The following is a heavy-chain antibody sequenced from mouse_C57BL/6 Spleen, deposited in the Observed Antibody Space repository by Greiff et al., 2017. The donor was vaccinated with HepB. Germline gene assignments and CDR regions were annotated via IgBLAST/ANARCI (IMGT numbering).Heavy chain of an antibody. V-gene: IGHV1-55*01. CDR3: ARSKTTVVAPFDY. J-gene: IGHJ2*01. CDR1: GYTFTSYW. Sequence: VQLQQPGAELVKPGASVKMSCKASGYTFTSYWITWVKQRPGQGLEWIGDIYPGSGSTNYNEKFKSKATLTVDTSSSTAYMQLSSLTSEDSAVYYCARSKTTVVAPFDYWGQGTTLTVSS. CDR2: IYPGSGST. D-gene: IGHD1-1*01.